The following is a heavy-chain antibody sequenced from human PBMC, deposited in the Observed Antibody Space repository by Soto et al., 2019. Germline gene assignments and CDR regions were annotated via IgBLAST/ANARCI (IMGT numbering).Heavy chain of an antibody. CDR2: ISGSGGST. CDR1: GFTFSSYA. V-gene: IGHV3-23*01. J-gene: IGHJ4*02. CDR3: AKDPRLGGDY. Sequence: GESLKISCAASGFTFSSYAMSWVRQAPGKGLEWVSAISGSGGSTYYADSVKGRFTISRDNSENTLYLQMNSLRAEDTAVYYCAKDPRLGGDYWGQGTLVTVSS. D-gene: IGHD6-25*01.